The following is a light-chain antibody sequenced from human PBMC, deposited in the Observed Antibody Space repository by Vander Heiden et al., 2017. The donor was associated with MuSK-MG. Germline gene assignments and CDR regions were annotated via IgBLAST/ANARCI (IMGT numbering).Light chain of an antibody. CDR3: QQDYSTLT. Sequence: DIVMTQSADSLAVSLGERATINCKSSQSVLYSSNNKNYLAWYQQKPGQPPKLLIYWASTRESGVPDRFSGSGSGTDFTLTISSLQAEDVAVYYWQQDYSTLTFGQGTKVEIK. CDR2: WAS. J-gene: IGKJ1*01. V-gene: IGKV4-1*01. CDR1: QSVLYSSNNKNY.